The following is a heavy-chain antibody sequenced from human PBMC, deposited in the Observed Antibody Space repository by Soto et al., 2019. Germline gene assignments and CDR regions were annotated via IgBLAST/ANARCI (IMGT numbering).Heavy chain of an antibody. Sequence: QVQLQESGPGLVKPSETLSLTCTVSGGSVSSGSYYWSWVRQPPGKGLEWIGYIYYRGSTNYNPSLKSRVTISVATSKNQFSLKLSSVTAADTAVYYCAGDLPPGPRGYYYYYGMDVWGQGTTVTVSS. V-gene: IGHV4-61*01. CDR3: AGDLPPGPRGYYYYYGMDV. CDR2: IYYRGST. J-gene: IGHJ6*02. CDR1: GGSVSSGSYY.